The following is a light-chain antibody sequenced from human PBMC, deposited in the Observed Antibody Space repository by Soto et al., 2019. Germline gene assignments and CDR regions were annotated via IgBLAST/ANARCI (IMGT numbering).Light chain of an antibody. CDR3: CSYAGSSLV. J-gene: IGLJ2*01. Sequence: QSVLTQPPSVSGSPGQSITISCTGTSSDVGDYNRVSWYQHHPGKAPKLMIFEVTNRPSGISDRFSGSKSGNTASLTISGLQPEDEADYYCCSYAGSSLVFGGGTKLTVL. CDR2: EVT. V-gene: IGLV2-14*01. CDR1: SSDVGDYNR.